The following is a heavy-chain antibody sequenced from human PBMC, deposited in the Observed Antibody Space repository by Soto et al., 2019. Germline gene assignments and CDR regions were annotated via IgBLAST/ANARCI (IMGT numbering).Heavy chain of an antibody. CDR3: AKDEGRFLRNYFNYGIDV. D-gene: IGHD3-3*01. Sequence: QVCLVESGGGVVQPGRSLRLSCAASGFDFSDHGMHWVRQAPGEGLEWVTVISYDGTAKYYKESVKGRFTTSRDNSKKTLYLQIDSLRVEDTAVYYCAKDEGRFLRNYFNYGIDVWGLGTTVTVSS. V-gene: IGHV3-33*03. CDR2: ISYDGTAK. J-gene: IGHJ6*02. CDR1: GFDFSDHG.